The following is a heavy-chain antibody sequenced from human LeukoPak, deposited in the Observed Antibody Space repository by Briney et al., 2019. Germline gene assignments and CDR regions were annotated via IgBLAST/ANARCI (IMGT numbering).Heavy chain of an antibody. Sequence: GGSLRLSCAASGFTFSSYWMHWVRQAPGKGLEWVSYISSSSSTIYYADSVKGRFTISRDNAKNPLYLQMNSLRAEDTAVYYCARDSNYYDSSGYYSMIDYWGQGTLVTVSS. D-gene: IGHD3-22*01. CDR1: GFTFSSYW. CDR3: ARDSNYYDSSGYYSMIDY. J-gene: IGHJ4*02. CDR2: ISSSSSTI. V-gene: IGHV3-48*01.